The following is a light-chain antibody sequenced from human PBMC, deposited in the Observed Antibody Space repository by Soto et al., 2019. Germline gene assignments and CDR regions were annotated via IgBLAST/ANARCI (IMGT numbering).Light chain of an antibody. CDR1: TNDIGGYKF. CDR3: NSYRTISHVA. V-gene: IGLV2-14*01. CDR2: EVS. Sequence: QSVLTQPASVSGSPGQSIAISCTGTTNDIGGYKFVSWYQQHPGKAPKLIIYEVSNRPSGVSDRFSGSKSGNTASLTISGLQAEDEADYYCNSYRTISHVAFGGGTKVTVL. J-gene: IGLJ2*01.